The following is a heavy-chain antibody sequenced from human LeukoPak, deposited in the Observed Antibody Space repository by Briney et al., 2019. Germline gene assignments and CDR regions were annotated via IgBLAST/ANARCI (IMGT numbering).Heavy chain of an antibody. Sequence: SETLSLTCTVSGASISSYWWSWIRQPPGKGLEWIGYIYHRGSTNYNPSLKSRVTMSVDTSKNQFSLRLSSVTAADTAVYFCACRVSYYDFWSGRPFYDVWGKGTSVTVSS. J-gene: IGHJ6*04. V-gene: IGHV4-59*08. CDR2: IYHRGST. CDR1: GASISSYW. CDR3: ACRVSYYDFWSGRPFYDV. D-gene: IGHD3-3*01.